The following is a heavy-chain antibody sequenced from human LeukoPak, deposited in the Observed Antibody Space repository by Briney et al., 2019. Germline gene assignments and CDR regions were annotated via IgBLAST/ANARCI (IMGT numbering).Heavy chain of an antibody. CDR3: ARGGQGIAARPYDYYYYMDV. D-gene: IGHD6-6*01. V-gene: IGHV5-51*01. CDR1: GYRFTNYW. Sequence: GESLKISCKASGYRFTNYWIGWVRQMLGKGLEWLGIIYPGDSDTRYSPSFQGQVTISVDTSISTAYLQWSSLKASDTAMFYCARGGQGIAARPYDYYYYMDVWGKGTTVTVSS. J-gene: IGHJ6*03. CDR2: IYPGDSDT.